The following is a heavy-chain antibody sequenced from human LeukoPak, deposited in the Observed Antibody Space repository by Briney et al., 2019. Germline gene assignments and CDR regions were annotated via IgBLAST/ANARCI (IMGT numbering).Heavy chain of an antibody. CDR3: ARGSRGHVELGNN. CDR1: GYTFTGYY. J-gene: IGHJ4*02. V-gene: IGHV1-2*02. Sequence: ASVKVSCKASGYTFTGYYMHWVRQAPGQGLEWMGWINPNSGGTNYAQKFQGRVTITRNTSISTAYMELSSLRSEDTAVYYCARGSRGHVELGNNWGQGTLVTVSS. CDR2: INPNSGGT. D-gene: IGHD7-27*01.